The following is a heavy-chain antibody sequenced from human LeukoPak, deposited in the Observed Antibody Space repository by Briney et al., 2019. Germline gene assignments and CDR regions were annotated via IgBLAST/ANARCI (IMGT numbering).Heavy chain of an antibody. V-gene: IGHV3-21*01. CDR3: ARDARSIAAAGGV. CDR1: GFTFSSYS. CDR2: ISSSSSYI. J-gene: IGHJ4*02. D-gene: IGHD6-13*01. Sequence: GGSLRLSCAASGFTFSSYSMNWDRQAPGMGLEWVSSISSSSSYIYYADSVKGRFTISRDNAKNSMYLQMNSLRAEDTAVYYCARDARSIAAAGGVWGQGTLVTVSS.